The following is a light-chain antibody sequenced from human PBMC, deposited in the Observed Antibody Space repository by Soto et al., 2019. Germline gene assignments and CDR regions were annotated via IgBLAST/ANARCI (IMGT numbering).Light chain of an antibody. J-gene: IGKJ1*01. Sequence: EIVLTQSPGTLSLSPGERATLSCRASQSVSSIYLAWYQQKPGQAPSLLIYGASSRATGIPDRFSGSGSGTDFTLTISRLEPEDFAVYYCQQSGSSPWTFGQGTKVEIK. V-gene: IGKV3-20*01. CDR2: GAS. CDR3: QQSGSSPWT. CDR1: QSVSSIY.